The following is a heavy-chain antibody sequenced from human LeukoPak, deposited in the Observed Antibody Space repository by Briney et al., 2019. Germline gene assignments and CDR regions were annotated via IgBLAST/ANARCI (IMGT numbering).Heavy chain of an antibody. D-gene: IGHD5-12*01. J-gene: IGHJ3*02. V-gene: IGHV1-18*01. CDR3: ARVYRWLHPNDAFDI. CDR1: GYAFTSYG. CDR2: ISAYNGNT. Sequence: ASVKVSCKASGYAFTSYGINWVRQAPGQGLEWMGWISAYNGNTNYAQKFQGRVTMTSDTSISTACMELSRLRSNDTAVYYCARVYRWLHPNDAFDIWGQGTMVTVSS.